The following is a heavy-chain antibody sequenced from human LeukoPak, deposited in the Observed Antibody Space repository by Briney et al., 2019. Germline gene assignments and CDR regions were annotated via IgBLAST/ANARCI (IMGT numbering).Heavy chain of an antibody. Sequence: GGSLRLSCAASGFTFSSYAMNWVRQAPGKGLEWVSGISGSGGSTHYADSVKGRFTISRVNSKNTLYLQMNSLRAEDTAVYYCAKGMSGYLGGLYWDFDLWGRGTLVTVSS. CDR1: GFTFSSYA. CDR2: ISGSGGST. CDR3: AKGMSGYLGGLYWDFDL. V-gene: IGHV3-23*01. J-gene: IGHJ2*01. D-gene: IGHD3-9*01.